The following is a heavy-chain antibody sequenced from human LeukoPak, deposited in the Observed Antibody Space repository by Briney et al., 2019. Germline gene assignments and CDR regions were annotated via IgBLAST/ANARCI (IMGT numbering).Heavy chain of an antibody. D-gene: IGHD4-23*01. J-gene: IGHJ4*02. CDR2: INHSGST. CDR1: ARFLSRYS. V-gene: IGHV4-34*01. Sequence: PQCLSPTWVVDARFLSRYSWSWTRQLAGNWLEWNGSINHSGSTNYNPSPKSRVTISVDTSKNQFSLKLSSVTAADTAVYYCARGRGDYGGNSQGYYFDYWGQGTLVTVSS. CDR3: ARGRGDYGGNSQGYYFDY.